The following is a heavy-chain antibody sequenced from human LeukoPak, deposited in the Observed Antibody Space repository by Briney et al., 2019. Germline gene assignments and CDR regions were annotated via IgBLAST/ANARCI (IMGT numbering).Heavy chain of an antibody. D-gene: IGHD1-26*01. CDR3: ANAASYSVDY. V-gene: IGHV4-34*01. CDR1: VGPSVVTT. Sequence: PSETLSSPALSMVGPSVVTTGAGSASPQGRGWSGLGVSGSTHYNPSLKSRVTISVDTSKNQFSLKLTSVTAADTAVYYCANAASYSVDYWGQGTLVTVSS. J-gene: IGHJ4*02. CDR2: SGST.